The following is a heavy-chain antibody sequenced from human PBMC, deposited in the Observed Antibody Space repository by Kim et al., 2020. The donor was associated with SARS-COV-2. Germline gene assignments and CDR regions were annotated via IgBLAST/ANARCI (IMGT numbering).Heavy chain of an antibody. D-gene: IGHD5-12*01. Sequence: SETLSLTCTVSGGSISSYYWSWIRQPPGKGLEWIGYIYYSGSTNYNPSLKSRVTISVDTSKNQFSLKLSSVTAADTAVYYCAMQGGYSGYWVNYWGQGTLVTVSS. V-gene: IGHV4-59*01. CDR2: IYYSGST. CDR3: AMQGGYSGYWVNY. J-gene: IGHJ4*02. CDR1: GGSISSYY.